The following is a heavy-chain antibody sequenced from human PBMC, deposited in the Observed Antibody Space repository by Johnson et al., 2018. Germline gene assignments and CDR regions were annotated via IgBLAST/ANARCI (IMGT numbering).Heavy chain of an antibody. CDR2: ISGSGGST. CDR3: ASQPVRPSRGAFDI. Sequence: EVQLVETGGGLVQXGGSXRLXCAASGFTFSSYAMSWVRQAPGKGLEWVSAISGSGGSTYYADSVKGRFPISRDNSKNTLYLQMNSLRAEETAVYYCASQPVRPSRGAFDIWGQGTMVTVSS. D-gene: IGHD3-10*01. J-gene: IGHJ3*02. CDR1: GFTFSSYA. V-gene: IGHV3-23*04.